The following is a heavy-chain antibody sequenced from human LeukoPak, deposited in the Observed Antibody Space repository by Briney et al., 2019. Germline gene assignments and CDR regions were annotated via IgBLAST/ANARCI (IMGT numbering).Heavy chain of an antibody. D-gene: IGHD2-2*01. CDR1: GYTFTGYY. J-gene: IGHJ4*02. V-gene: IGHV1-2*02. CDR2: INPNSGGT. CDR3: ARDPTRIVVVPAAPDY. Sequence: ASVKVSCKASGYTFTGYYMHWVRQAPGQGLEWMGWINPNSGGTNYAQKFQGRVTMTRDTSISTAYMELSRLRSDDTAVYYSARDPTRIVVVPAAPDYWGQGTLVTVSS.